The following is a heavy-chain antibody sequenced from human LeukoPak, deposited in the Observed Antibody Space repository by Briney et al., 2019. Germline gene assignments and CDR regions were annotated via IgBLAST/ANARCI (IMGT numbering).Heavy chain of an antibody. Sequence: GGSLTLSCLSSVLTVTGYGMDCARHAPGKGLEWVAFIRLDGNEKRYADSVEGRFSISRDNSKNTLYLDMNTLRVEDTTVYHVAKPGRIGVISVVRGGMGVDYWGQGTLVTVSS. CDR2: IRLDGNEK. D-gene: IGHD3-10*01. V-gene: IGHV3-30*02. CDR1: VLTVTGYG. CDR3: AKPGRIGVISVVRGGMGVDY. J-gene: IGHJ4*02.